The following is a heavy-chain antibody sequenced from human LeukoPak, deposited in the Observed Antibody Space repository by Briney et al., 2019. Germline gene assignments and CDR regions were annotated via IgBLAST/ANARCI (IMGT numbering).Heavy chain of an antibody. V-gene: IGHV4-59*01. J-gene: IGHJ4*02. Sequence: SETLSLTCTVSGGSLSDYYWSWIRQPPGKGLEWIGYIYNSVNTNYNPSLKSRVTISVDTSKNQFSLRLNSVTAADTAVYYCARDHRASFGPLPGYWGQGTLVTVSS. CDR2: IYNSVNT. D-gene: IGHD3-10*01. CDR3: ARDHRASFGPLPGY. CDR1: GGSLSDYY.